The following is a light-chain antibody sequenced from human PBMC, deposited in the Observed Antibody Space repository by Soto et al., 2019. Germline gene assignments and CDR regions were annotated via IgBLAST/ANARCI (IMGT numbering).Light chain of an antibody. CDR2: GNS. CDR1: SSNIGAGYD. Sequence: QSFLTQPPAVSGAPGQRVTISCTGSSSNIGAGYDVHWYQQLPGTAPKLLIYGNSNRPSGVPDRFSGSKSGTSASLAITGLQAEDEADYYCQSYDSSLSVVFGTGTKVTVL. CDR3: QSYDSSLSVV. V-gene: IGLV1-40*01. J-gene: IGLJ1*01.